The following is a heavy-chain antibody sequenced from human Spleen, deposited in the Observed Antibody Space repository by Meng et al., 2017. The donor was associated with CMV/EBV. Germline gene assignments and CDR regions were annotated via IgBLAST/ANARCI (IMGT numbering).Heavy chain of an antibody. CDR1: GGSVSTSDYY. D-gene: IGHD1-1*01. CDR3: ARDRYPGAFDI. CDR2: IYYSGST. Sequence: SETLSLTCTVSGGSVSTSDYYWSWIRQPPGKGLEWIGYIYYSGSTNYNPSLKSRVTISVDTSKNQFSLKLSSVTAADTAVYYCARDRYPGAFDIWGQGTMVTVSS. V-gene: IGHV4-61*08. J-gene: IGHJ3*02.